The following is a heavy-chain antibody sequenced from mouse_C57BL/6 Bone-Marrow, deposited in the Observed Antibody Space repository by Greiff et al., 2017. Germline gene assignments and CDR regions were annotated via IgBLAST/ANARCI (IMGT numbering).Heavy chain of an antibody. CDR1: GYSFTGYY. Sequence: EVQLQQSGPELVKPGASVKISCKASGYSFTGYYMNWVKQSPEKSLEWIGEINPSTGGTTYNQKFKAKATLTVDKSSSPAYIQLKSLTSEEAAVYYGARRTGTYYFDYWGQGTTLTVSS. V-gene: IGHV1-42*01. D-gene: IGHD4-1*01. J-gene: IGHJ2*01. CDR3: ARRTGTYYFDY. CDR2: INPSTGGT.